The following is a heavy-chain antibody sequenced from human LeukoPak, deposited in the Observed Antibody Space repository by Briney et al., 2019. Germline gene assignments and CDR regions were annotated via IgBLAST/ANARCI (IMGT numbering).Heavy chain of an antibody. Sequence: GRSLRLSCAASGFTFSSYAMHWVRQAPGKGLEWVAVISYDGSNKYYADSVKGRFTISRDNSKNTLYLQMNSLRAEDTAVYYCARDQGYCSSTSCHSLGFDYWGQGTPVTVSS. CDR3: ARDQGYCSSTSCHSLGFDY. J-gene: IGHJ4*02. CDR2: ISYDGSNK. V-gene: IGHV3-30*01. CDR1: GFTFSSYA. D-gene: IGHD2-2*01.